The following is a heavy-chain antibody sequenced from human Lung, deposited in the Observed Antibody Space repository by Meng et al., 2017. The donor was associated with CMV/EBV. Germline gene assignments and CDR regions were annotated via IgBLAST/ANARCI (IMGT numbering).Heavy chain of an antibody. CDR1: GGTFSSYA. CDR2: IIPIFGTA. V-gene: IGHV1-69*05. Sequence: SXXVSXKASGGTFSSYAISWVRQAPGQGLEWMGGIIPIFGTANYAQKFQGRVTITTDESTSTAYMELSSLRSEDTAVYYCARDRPITIFGVVQSQWFDPWXLGTXVTVSS. D-gene: IGHD3-3*01. CDR3: ARDRPITIFGVVQSQWFDP. J-gene: IGHJ5*02.